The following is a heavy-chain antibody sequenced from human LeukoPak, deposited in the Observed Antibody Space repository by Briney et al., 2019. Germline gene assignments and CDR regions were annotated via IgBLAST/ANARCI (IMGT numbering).Heavy chain of an antibody. CDR1: GFTFSSYW. J-gene: IGHJ6*04. Sequence: GGSLRLSRAASGFTFSSYWMSWVRQAPGRGLEWVSYISLSSTAIYYADSVKGRFTISRDNAKNSLYLQMNSLRAEDTAVYYCAELGITIIGGVWGKGTTVTISS. V-gene: IGHV3-48*04. CDR3: AELGITIIGGV. D-gene: IGHD3-10*02. CDR2: ISLSSTAI.